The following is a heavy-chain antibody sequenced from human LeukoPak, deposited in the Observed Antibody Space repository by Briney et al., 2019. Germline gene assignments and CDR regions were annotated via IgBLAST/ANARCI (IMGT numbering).Heavy chain of an antibody. J-gene: IGHJ6*03. CDR2: IYHSGST. CDR3: AREIYSSSTSCQGYYYMDV. CDR1: GYSISSGYY. D-gene: IGHD2-2*01. Sequence: SETLSLTCAVSGYSISSGYYWGWIRQPPGKGLEWIGSIYHSGSTYYNPSLKSRVTISVDTSKNQFSLKLSSVTAADTAVYYCAREIYSSSTSCQGYYYMDVWGKGTTVTVSS. V-gene: IGHV4-38-2*02.